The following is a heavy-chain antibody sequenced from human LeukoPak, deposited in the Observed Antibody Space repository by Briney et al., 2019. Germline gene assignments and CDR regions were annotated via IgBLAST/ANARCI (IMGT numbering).Heavy chain of an antibody. CDR2: IYYRVTS. CDR3: ARAVGGDGSGSL. D-gene: IGHD3-10*01. Sequence: SETLSLTCTVSGGSISSYYWSWIRQPPGKGLEWIGYIYYRVTSDYNPSLKSRVTMSVDMSTRQISLKLSSVTAADTAVYYCARAVGGDGSGSLWGPGTLVTVSS. J-gene: IGHJ4*02. V-gene: IGHV4-59*01. CDR1: GGSISSYY.